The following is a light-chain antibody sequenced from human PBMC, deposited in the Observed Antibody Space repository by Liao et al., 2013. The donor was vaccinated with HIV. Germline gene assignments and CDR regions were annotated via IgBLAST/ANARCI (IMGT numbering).Light chain of an antibody. V-gene: IGLV3-1*01. CDR2: QDS. J-gene: IGLJ2*01. CDR1: KLGDKY. Sequence: SYELTQPPSVSVSPGQTASITCSGDKLGDKYACWYHQKPGQSPVLVIYQDSKRPSGIPERFSGSNSGNTATLTVSGTQAMDEADYYCQAWHSSTHVVFGGGTKLTVL. CDR3: QAWHSSTHVV.